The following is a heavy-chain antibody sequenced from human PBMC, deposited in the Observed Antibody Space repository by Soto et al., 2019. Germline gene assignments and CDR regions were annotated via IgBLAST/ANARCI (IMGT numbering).Heavy chain of an antibody. Sequence: EVQLLESGGGLVQPGGSLRLSCAASGFTFSSYAMNWVRQAPGKGLEWVSVISGSGGSTYYADSVKGPFTISRDNSKNTLYLQMNSLRAEATAVSYGAGRGPGTYFDYWGQGTLVTASS. CDR2: ISGSGGST. J-gene: IGHJ4*02. D-gene: IGHD6-13*01. V-gene: IGHV3-23*01. CDR3: AGRGPGTYFDY. CDR1: GFTFSSYA.